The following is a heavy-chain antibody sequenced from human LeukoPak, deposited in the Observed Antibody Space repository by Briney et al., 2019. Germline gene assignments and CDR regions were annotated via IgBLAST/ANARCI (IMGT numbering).Heavy chain of an antibody. CDR3: ARVRQSGSPLDY. Sequence: KPGGPLNLSCPASGFPFSDYYMIWIRQAPGKGLEWVSYISKSGGDTKYADSVKGRFTISRDNAKNSLYLQMNSLRADDTAVYYCARVRQSGSPLDYWGQGTLVTVAS. J-gene: IGHJ4*02. D-gene: IGHD1-26*01. V-gene: IGHV3-11*05. CDR1: GFPFSDYY. CDR2: ISKSGGDT.